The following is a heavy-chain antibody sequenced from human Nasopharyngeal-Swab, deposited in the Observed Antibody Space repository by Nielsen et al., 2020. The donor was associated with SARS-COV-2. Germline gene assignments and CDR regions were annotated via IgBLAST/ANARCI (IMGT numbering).Heavy chain of an antibody. J-gene: IGHJ6*02. CDR2: IYSGGST. Sequence: GESLKISCAASGFTVSSNYMSWVRQAPGKGLEWVSVIYSGGSTYYADSVKGRFTISRDNSKNTLYLQMNSLRSEDTAVYYCARNFRGYSGYEEDGMDVWGQGTTVTVSS. CDR3: ARNFRGYSGYEEDGMDV. D-gene: IGHD5-12*01. CDR1: GFTVSSNY. V-gene: IGHV3-53*05.